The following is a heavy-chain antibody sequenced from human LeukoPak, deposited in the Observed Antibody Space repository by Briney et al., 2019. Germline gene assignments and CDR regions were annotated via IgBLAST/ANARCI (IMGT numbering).Heavy chain of an antibody. D-gene: IGHD3-22*01. CDR2: ISYDGSNK. CDR1: GFTFSSYA. Sequence: GRSLRLSCAASGFTFSSYAMHWVRQAPGKGLEWVAVISYDGSNKYYADSVKGRFTISRDNSKNTLYLQMNSLRAEDTAVYYCASGSSGYRYYFDYWGQGTLVTVSS. CDR3: ASGSSGYRYYFDY. V-gene: IGHV3-30-3*01. J-gene: IGHJ4*02.